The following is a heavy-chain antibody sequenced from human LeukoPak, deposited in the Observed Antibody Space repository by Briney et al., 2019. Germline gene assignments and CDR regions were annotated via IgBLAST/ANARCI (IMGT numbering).Heavy chain of an antibody. Sequence: PGGSLRLSCAVSGFTFSSYWMHWVRQGPGKGLVWVSRINSDGSSTNYADSVKGRFTISRDNSKNTLYLQMNSLRAEDTAVYYCAKHIVGATTFDYWGQGTLVTVSS. CDR3: AKHIVGATTFDY. V-gene: IGHV3-74*01. CDR1: GFTFSSYW. D-gene: IGHD1-26*01. CDR2: INSDGSST. J-gene: IGHJ4*02.